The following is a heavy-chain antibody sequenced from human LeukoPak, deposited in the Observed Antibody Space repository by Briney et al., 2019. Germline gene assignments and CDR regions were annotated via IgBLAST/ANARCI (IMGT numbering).Heavy chain of an antibody. J-gene: IGHJ3*02. V-gene: IGHV4-61*02. CDR2: ISSSGST. CDR1: GGSISSGTYY. Sequence: SQTLSLTCTVSGGSISSGTYYWSWIRQPAGKGLEWIGRISSSGSTNYNPSLKSRVTISVDTSKNQFSLKLSSVTAADTAVYFCARGPYSYDSSGAFDIWGQGTMVTVSS. CDR3: ARGPYSYDSSGAFDI. D-gene: IGHD3-22*01.